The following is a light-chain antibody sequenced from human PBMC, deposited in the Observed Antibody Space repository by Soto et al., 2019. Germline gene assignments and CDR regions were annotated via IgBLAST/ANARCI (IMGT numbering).Light chain of an antibody. J-gene: IGKJ2*01. Sequence: DVVMTQSPDSLAVSLGERATINCKSSQNVLYGSTNKNYLAWYQQRPGRPPKLLIYWATTRESGVPDRFSGSGSGTQFTLTISNLQAEDAAIYYCQQFYTTPHTFGQGTKLEI. CDR1: QNVLYGSTNKNY. V-gene: IGKV4-1*01. CDR2: WAT. CDR3: QQFYTTPHT.